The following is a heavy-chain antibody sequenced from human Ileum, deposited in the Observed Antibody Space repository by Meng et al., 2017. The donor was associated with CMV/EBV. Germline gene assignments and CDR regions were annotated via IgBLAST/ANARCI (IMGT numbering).Heavy chain of an antibody. CDR1: GGSFSEYH. CDR2: INHGGSS. J-gene: IGHJ4*02. D-gene: IGHD3-3*01. Sequence: QGQVQQWGAGLLKPSVTLALMCAVYGGSFSEYHWSWIRQPPGKGLEWIGEINHGGSSNYNPSLKSRVTISVDRSRNQVSLKLTSVTAADTAVYYCARASPQRRFLSYWGQGTLVTVSS. V-gene: IGHV4-34*01. CDR3: ARASPQRRFLSY.